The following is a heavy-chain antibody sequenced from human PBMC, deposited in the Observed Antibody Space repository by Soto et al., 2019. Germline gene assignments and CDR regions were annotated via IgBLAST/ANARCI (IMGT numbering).Heavy chain of an antibody. J-gene: IGHJ6*02. CDR1: GGSISSGGYY. D-gene: IGHD3-10*01. CDR2: IYYSGST. CDR3: ARDSMVRGVPYGMDV. V-gene: IGHV4-31*03. Sequence: KPSETLSLTCTVSGGSISSGGYYWSWIRQHPGKGLEWIGYIYYSGSTYYNPSLKSRVTISVDTSKNQFSLKLSSVTAADTAVYYCARDSMVRGVPYGMDVWGQGTTVTVSS.